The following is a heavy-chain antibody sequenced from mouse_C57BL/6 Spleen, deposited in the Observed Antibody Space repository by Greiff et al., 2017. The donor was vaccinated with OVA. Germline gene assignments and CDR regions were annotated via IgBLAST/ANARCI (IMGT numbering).Heavy chain of an antibody. CDR2: IDPSDSET. V-gene: IGHV1-52*01. J-gene: IGHJ3*01. Sequence: QVQLQQPGAELVRPGSSVKLSCKASGYTFTSYWMHWVKQRPIQGLEWIGNIDPSDSETHYNQKFKDKATLTVDKSSSTAYMQLSSLTSEDSAVYYCARPLDSSGYVGFAYWGQGTLVTVSA. CDR3: ARPLDSSGYVGFAY. D-gene: IGHD3-2*02. CDR1: GYTFTSYW.